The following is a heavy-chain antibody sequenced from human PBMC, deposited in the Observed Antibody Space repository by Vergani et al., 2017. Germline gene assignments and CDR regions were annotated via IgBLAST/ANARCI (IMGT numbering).Heavy chain of an antibody. CDR3: ARDQPGAYSSSHNWFDP. Sequence: QVQLVQSGAEVKKPGSSVKVSCKASGGTFSSYAISWVRQAPGQGLEWMGRIIPIFGTAHYAQKFQGRVTITADESTSTADMELRSLRSEDTAVYYCARDQPGAYSSSHNWFDPWGQGALVTVSS. CDR1: GGTFSSYA. D-gene: IGHD6-13*01. J-gene: IGHJ5*02. V-gene: IGHV1-69*18. CDR2: IIPIFGTA.